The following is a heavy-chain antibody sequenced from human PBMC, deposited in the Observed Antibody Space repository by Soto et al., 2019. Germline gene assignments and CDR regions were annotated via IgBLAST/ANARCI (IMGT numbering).Heavy chain of an antibody. CDR2: IYWSGDE. Sequence: QYTLLESGPTLVKPKQPLTLTCSFSGFSLTTSGVGVGWFRQPPGKPREWLAHIYWSGDEHYRPSLKSRLSITKDASKNQVVLTMTNMDPVDTATYYCARGIATRPVFAFDVWGQGTMVTVSS. J-gene: IGHJ3*01. CDR1: GFSLTTSGVG. V-gene: IGHV2-5*01. D-gene: IGHD6-6*01. CDR3: ARGIATRPVFAFDV.